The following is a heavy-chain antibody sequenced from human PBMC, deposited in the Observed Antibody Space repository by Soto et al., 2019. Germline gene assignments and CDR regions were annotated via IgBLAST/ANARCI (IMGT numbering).Heavy chain of an antibody. CDR3: AGDSSCYSYDAFDI. J-gene: IGHJ3*02. CDR2: INSDGTGT. D-gene: IGHD3-22*01. Sequence: EVQLVESGGGLVQPGGSLRLSCAASRFTFSTYWMHWVRQAPGKGLVWVSRINSDGTGTSYADSVKGRITISRDNAKNTLYLQMNSLRSEDTAVYYCAGDSSCYSYDAFDIWGQGTMVTVSS. V-gene: IGHV3-74*01. CDR1: RFTFSTYW.